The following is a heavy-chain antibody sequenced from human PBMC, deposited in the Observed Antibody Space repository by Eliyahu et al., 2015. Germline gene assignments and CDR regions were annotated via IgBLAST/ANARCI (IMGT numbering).Heavy chain of an antibody. J-gene: IGHJ4*02. CDR1: XFTXXNAW. V-gene: IGHV3-15*02. D-gene: IGHD3-3*01. CDR3: TTTYYDFWSDHLNFFDY. CDR2: IKSKTDGGTT. Sequence: EVQLVESGGALVKPGGSLRLXCVXSXFTXXNAWXXWVRQAPGKGLEWVGRIKSKTDGGTTDYAAPVKGRFTISRDDPKNTLFLQMNSLKTEDTGVYYCTTTYYDFWSDHLNFFDYWGQGTLVTVSS.